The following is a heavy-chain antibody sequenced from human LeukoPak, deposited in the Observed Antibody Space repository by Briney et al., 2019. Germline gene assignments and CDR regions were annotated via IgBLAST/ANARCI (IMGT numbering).Heavy chain of an antibody. D-gene: IGHD3-22*01. CDR1: GFIFSTYT. CDR3: VGDQVDNTGYLR. J-gene: IGHJ4*02. CDR2: INGDGRTT. V-gene: IGHV3-64D*06. Sequence: GGSLRLSCSASGFIFSTYTMYWVRQAPGKGLESVSVINGDGRTTYYADSVKGRFTISRDNSKNTLYLQMSSLRAEDTAVYYCVGDQVDNTGYLRWGQGTRVTVSA.